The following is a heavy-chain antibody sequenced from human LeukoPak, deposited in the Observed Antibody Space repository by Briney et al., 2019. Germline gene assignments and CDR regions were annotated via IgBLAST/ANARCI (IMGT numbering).Heavy chain of an antibody. J-gene: IGHJ6*02. CDR1: GFTFSSYA. CDR2: ISYDGSNK. D-gene: IGHD3-16*02. V-gene: IGHV3-30-3*01. Sequence: SGGSLRLSCAASGFTFSSYAMHWVRQAPGKGLEWVAVISYDGSNKYYADSVKGRFTISRDNSKNTLYLQMNSLRAEDTAVYYCAGELSPSSYYYYGMDVWGQGTTVTVSS. CDR3: AGELSPSSYYYYGMDV.